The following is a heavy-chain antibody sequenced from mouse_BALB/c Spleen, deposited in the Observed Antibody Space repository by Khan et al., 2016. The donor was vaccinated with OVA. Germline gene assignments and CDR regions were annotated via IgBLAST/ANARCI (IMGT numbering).Heavy chain of an antibody. V-gene: IGHV2-6-5*01. D-gene: IGHD2-10*02. CDR2: LWGGGNT. CDR3: AKGVWSYYHAIDY. J-gene: IGHJ4*01. Sequence: QVQLKESGPGLVAPSQSLSITCTVSGFSLTDYGVNWIRQPPGKGLEWLGELWGGGNTYYNSALKSRLSISKDNSKSQVFLKMNSLQTDDTAMYDCAKGVWSYYHAIDYWGQGTSVTVAS. CDR1: GFSLTDYG.